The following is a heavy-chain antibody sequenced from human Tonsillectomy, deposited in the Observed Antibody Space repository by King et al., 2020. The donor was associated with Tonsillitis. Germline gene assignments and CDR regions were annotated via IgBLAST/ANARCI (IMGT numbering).Heavy chain of an antibody. Sequence: QLVQSGAEVKKPGESLKISCKGSGYSFTSYWIGWVRQMPGKGLEWMGIIYPGDSDTRYSPSFQGQVTISSDKSISTAYLQWSSLKASDTAKYYCARLPKDIVVVPTTIGENWFDPWGQGTLVTVSS. J-gene: IGHJ5*02. D-gene: IGHD2-2*02. CDR1: GYSFTSYW. CDR3: ARLPKDIVVVPTTIGENWFDP. CDR2: IYPGDSDT. V-gene: IGHV5-51*01.